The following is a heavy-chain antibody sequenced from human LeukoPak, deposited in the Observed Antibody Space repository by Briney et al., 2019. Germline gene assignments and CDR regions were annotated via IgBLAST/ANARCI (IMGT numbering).Heavy chain of an antibody. CDR3: ARNNDMDV. CDR1: GFILSNHR. D-gene: IGHD1/OR15-1a*01. V-gene: IGHV3-7*03. Sequence: PGSSLRLSCAASGFILSNHRMTWVRQAPEQGPEWVANMNKDGSQKYYVDSVKGRFTISRDTAKNSLYLQMNNLRVEDTALYYCARNNDMDVWGQGTTVIVSS. CDR2: MNKDGSQK. J-gene: IGHJ6*02.